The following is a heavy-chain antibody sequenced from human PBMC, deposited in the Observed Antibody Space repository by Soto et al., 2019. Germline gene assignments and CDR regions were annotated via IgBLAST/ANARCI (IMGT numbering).Heavy chain of an antibody. V-gene: IGHV3-23*01. CDR2: ISGSGGST. J-gene: IGHJ4*02. D-gene: IGHD2-15*01. Sequence: EVQLLESGGGLVQPGGSLRLSCAASGFTFSSYAMSWVRQAPWKGLEWVSAISGSGGSTYYADSVKGRFTISRDNSKNTLYLQMNSLRAEDTAVYYCAKAEGDVVVVASDYWGQGTLVTVSS. CDR1: GFTFSSYA. CDR3: AKAEGDVVVVASDY.